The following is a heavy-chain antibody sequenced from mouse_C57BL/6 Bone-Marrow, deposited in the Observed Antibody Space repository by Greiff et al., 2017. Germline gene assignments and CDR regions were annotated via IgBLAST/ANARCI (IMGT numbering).Heavy chain of an antibody. V-gene: IGHV1-53*01. CDR1: GYTFTSYW. CDR2: INPSNGGT. CDR3: ARMSLYYGSSFDY. D-gene: IGHD1-1*01. J-gene: IGHJ2*01. Sequence: QVQLQQPGPELVKPGASVKLSCKASGYTFTSYWMHWVKQRPGQGLEWLGNINPSNGGTNYNEKFKSQAKLPVDKSSSTAYMQRRSLTSEDSAVYYCARMSLYYGSSFDYWGQGTTLTVSS.